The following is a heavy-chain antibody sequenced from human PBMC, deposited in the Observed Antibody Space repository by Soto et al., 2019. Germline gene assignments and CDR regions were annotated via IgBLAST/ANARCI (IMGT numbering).Heavy chain of an antibody. V-gene: IGHV3-23*01. CDR3: AIPSGLTVTGPDY. Sequence: QPGGSLRLSCAASGFIFRDYAMSWVRQSPGKGLEWVSAISGNGADTYYADSVKGRFTISRDNSKNTLYLQMNSLRAEDTAVYFCAIPSGLTVTGPDYWGQGTLVTVSS. J-gene: IGHJ4*02. CDR2: ISGNGADT. D-gene: IGHD6-19*01. CDR1: GFIFRDYA.